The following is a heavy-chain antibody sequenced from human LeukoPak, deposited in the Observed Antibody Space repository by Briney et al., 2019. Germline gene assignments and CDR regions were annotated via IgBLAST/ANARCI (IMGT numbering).Heavy chain of an antibody. CDR3: ARGGRDGLQLFY. CDR2: IIPIFGTA. V-gene: IGHV1-69*13. D-gene: IGHD5-24*01. CDR1: GGTFSSYA. J-gene: IGHJ4*02. Sequence: GASVKVSCKASGGTFSSYAISWVRQAPGQGLEWMGGIIPIFGTANYAQKFQGRVTITADESTSTAYMELSSLRSEDTAVYYCARGGRDGLQLFYWGQGTLVTVSS.